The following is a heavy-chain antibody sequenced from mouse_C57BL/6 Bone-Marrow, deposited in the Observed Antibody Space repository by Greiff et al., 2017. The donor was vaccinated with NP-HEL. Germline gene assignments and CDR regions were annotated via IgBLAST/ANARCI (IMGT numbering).Heavy chain of an antibody. V-gene: IGHV1-81*01. CDR2: IYPRSGNT. D-gene: IGHD2-4*01. J-gene: IGHJ3*01. CDR1: GYTFTSYG. Sequence: QVQLQQSGAELARPGASVKLSCKASGYTFTSYGISWVKQRTGRGLAWIGEIYPRSGNTYYNEKFKGKATLTADKSSSTAYMELRSLTSEDSAVYFCATGLRRAYWGQGTLVTVSA. CDR3: ATGLRRAY.